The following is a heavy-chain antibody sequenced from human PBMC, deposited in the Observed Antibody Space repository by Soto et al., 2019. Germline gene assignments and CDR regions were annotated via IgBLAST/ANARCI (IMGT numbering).Heavy chain of an antibody. Sequence: GGSLRLSCAASGFDFSDHGMHRVRQAPGEGLEWVTVISYDGTAKYYKESVKGRFTTSRDNSKKTLYLQIDSLRVEDTAVYYCAKDEGRFLRNYFNYGIDVWGLGTTVTVSS. CDR3: AKDEGRFLRNYFNYGIDV. V-gene: IGHV3-33*03. CDR1: GFDFSDHG. D-gene: IGHD3-3*01. J-gene: IGHJ6*02. CDR2: ISYDGTAK.